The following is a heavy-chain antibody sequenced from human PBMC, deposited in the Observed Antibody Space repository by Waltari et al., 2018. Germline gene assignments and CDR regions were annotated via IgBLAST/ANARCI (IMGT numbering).Heavy chain of an antibody. J-gene: IGHJ4*02. V-gene: IGHV3-7*01. Sequence: EAQLVQSGGGLVQPGGSLPLSCAASGFTIGGFWMTWIRQAQGEVLQGVAHIGPDGSDKYYVDSGKGRFTISRDNAENSLLLQMSSLRVEDTALYYCVGWNDPINSWGQGTLVAVSS. D-gene: IGHD1-1*01. CDR2: IGPDGSDK. CDR3: VGWNDPINS. CDR1: GFTIGGFW.